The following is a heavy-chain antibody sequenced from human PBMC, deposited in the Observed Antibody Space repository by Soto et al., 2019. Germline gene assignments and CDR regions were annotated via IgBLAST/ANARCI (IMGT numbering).Heavy chain of an antibody. CDR3: AGVRLQEPWYFDL. CDR2: INSDGSST. V-gene: IGHV3-74*01. J-gene: IGHJ2*01. Sequence: GGSLRLSCAASGFTFSSYWMHWVRQAPGKGLVWVSRINSDGSSTSYADSVKGRFTISRDNAKNTLYLQMNSLRAEDTAVYYCAGVRLQEPWYFDLWGRGTLVTVSS. D-gene: IGHD1-1*01. CDR1: GFTFSSYW.